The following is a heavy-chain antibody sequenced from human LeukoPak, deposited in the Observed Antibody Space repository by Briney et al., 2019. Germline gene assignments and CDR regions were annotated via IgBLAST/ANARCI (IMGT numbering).Heavy chain of an antibody. CDR1: GGSFSGYY. CDR3: ARVAVAGNIHYYYGMDV. D-gene: IGHD6-19*01. CDR2: INHSGST. J-gene: IGHJ6*02. Sequence: PSGTLSLTCGVYGGSFSGYYWSWIRQPPGKGLEWIGEINHSGSTNYNPSLKSRVTISVDTSKNQFSLKLSSVTAADTAGYYCARVAVAGNIHYYYGMDVWGQGTTVTVSS. V-gene: IGHV4-34*01.